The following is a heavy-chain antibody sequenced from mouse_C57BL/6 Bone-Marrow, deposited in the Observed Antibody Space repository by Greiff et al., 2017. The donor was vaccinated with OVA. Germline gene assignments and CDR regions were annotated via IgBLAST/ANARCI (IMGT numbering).Heavy chain of an antibody. D-gene: IGHD1-1*01. CDR1: GYTFTDYY. V-gene: IGHV1-76*01. CDR2: IYPGSGNT. Sequence: QVQLQQSGAELVRPGASVKLSCKASGYTFTDYYINWAKQRPGQGLEWIARIYPGSGNTYYNEKFKGKATLTAEKSSSTAYMQLSSLTSEDSAVYFCAYYYGSSFLYAMDYWGQGTSVTVSS. J-gene: IGHJ4*01. CDR3: AYYYGSSFLYAMDY.